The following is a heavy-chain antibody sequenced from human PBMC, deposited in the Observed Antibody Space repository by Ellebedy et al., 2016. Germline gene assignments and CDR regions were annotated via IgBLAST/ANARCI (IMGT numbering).Heavy chain of an antibody. J-gene: IGHJ4*02. CDR2: IYYSGST. D-gene: IGHD2-8*01. V-gene: IGHV4-31*03. Sequence: SETLSLXXTVSGGSISSGGYYWSWIRQHPGKGLEWIGYIYYSGSTYYNPSLKSRVTISVDTSKNQFSLKLSSVTAADTAVYYCARDPTKQYCTNGVCYTGAFDYWGQGTLVTVSS. CDR1: GGSISSGGYY. CDR3: ARDPTKQYCTNGVCYTGAFDY.